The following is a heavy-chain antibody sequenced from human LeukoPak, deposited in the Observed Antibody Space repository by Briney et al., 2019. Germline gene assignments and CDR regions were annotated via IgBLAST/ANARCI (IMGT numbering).Heavy chain of an antibody. J-gene: IGHJ4*02. V-gene: IGHV4-39*07. D-gene: IGHD3-9*01. CDR2: INHSGST. CDR1: GGSISSSTYY. CDR3: ATTYYDILTGYSSQYYFDY. Sequence: SETLSLTCTVSGGSISSSTYYWGWVRQPPGKGLEWIGEINHSGSTNYNPSLKSRVTISVDTSKNQFSLKLSSVTAADTAVYYCATTYYDILTGYSSQYYFDYWGQGTLVTVSS.